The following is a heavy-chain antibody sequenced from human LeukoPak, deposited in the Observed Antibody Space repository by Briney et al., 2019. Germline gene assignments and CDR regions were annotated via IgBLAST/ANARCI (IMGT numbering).Heavy chain of an antibody. J-gene: IGHJ4*02. CDR3: AREGYSGYDSNY. Sequence: GSLRLSPAASGFTLSSNYMSSVPHAPRERLERVSVIYIGGSTYYAHSVKCRYTISRDNPKNTLSLQMNSLRAGDTAVFYCAREGYSGYDSNYWGEGTLVTVSS. V-gene: IGHV3-66*01. D-gene: IGHD5-12*01. CDR2: IYIGGST. CDR1: GFTLSSNY.